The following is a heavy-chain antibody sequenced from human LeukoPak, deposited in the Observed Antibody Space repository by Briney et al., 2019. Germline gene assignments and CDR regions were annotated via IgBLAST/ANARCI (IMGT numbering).Heavy chain of an antibody. CDR3: ARDLFGSYHFDY. V-gene: IGHV4-39*07. CDR1: GGSISSSSYY. D-gene: IGHD1-26*01. CDR2: IYYSGST. Sequence: ASETLSLTCTVSGGSISSSSYYWGWIRQPPGKGLEWIGSIYYSGSTYYNPSLKSRVTISVDTSTNQFSLKLSSVTAADTAVYYCARDLFGSYHFDYWGQGTLVTVSS. J-gene: IGHJ4*02.